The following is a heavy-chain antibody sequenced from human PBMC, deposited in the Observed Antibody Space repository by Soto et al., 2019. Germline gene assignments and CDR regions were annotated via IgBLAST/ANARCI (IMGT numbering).Heavy chain of an antibody. CDR2: IDWDDDK. J-gene: IGHJ3*02. Sequence: ESGPTLVNPTQTVTLTCTISGFSLTTSGISMSWIRQPPGKALEWLARIDWDDDKNYSTSLKTRLTISKDSSKNQVVLTMTNMDPADTATYYCARSDLVRGVIKRSPDGAFDIWGQGTMVTVSS. D-gene: IGHD3-10*01. CDR3: ARSDLVRGVIKRSPDGAFDI. V-gene: IGHV2-70*11. CDR1: GFSLTTSGIS.